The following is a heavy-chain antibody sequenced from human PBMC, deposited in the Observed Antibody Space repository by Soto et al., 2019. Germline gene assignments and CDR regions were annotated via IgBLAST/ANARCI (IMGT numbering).Heavy chain of an antibody. CDR1: GFTLSNYA. CDR2: ISYDGNKK. CDR3: ARGSGSYYDSSGSRPWAFDI. Sequence: PGGSLRLSCGASGFTLSNYAMHWVRQAPGKGLEWVAVISYDGNKKYYAEFVKGRLTIYKDNSKNTLFLQINDLSAEDTAVYYCARGSGSYYDSSGSRPWAFDIWGQGTMVTVSS. D-gene: IGHD3-22*01. J-gene: IGHJ3*02. V-gene: IGHV3-30-3*01.